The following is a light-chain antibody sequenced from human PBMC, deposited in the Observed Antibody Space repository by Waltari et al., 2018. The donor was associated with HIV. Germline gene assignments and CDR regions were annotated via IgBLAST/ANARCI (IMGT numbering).Light chain of an antibody. J-gene: IGKJ2*01. V-gene: IGKV4-1*01. CDR2: WAS. CDR1: QSVLHSPNNKNY. Sequence: DIVMTQSPDSLAVSLGERATINCKSSQSVLHSPNNKNYLAWYQQKPGQPPKLLIFWASTRESGVPDRFSGSGSGTDFTLTISGLQAEDVAVYYCQQYYNTPYTFGQGTKLEIK. CDR3: QQYYNTPYT.